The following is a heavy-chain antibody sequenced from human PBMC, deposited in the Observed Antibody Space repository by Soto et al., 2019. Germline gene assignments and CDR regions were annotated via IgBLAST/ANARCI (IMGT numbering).Heavy chain of an antibody. Sequence: SETLSLTCTVSGGSISSYYWSWIRQPPGKGLEWIGYIYYSGSTNYNPSLKSRVTISVDTSKNQFSLKLSSVTAADTAVYYCARLPARFTYFDYWGQGTLVTAPQ. CDR1: GGSISSYY. V-gene: IGHV4-59*01. CDR2: IYYSGST. CDR3: ARLPARFTYFDY. D-gene: IGHD3-3*01. J-gene: IGHJ4*02.